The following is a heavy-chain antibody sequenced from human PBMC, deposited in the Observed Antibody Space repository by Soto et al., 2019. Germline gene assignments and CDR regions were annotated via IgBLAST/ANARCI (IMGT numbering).Heavy chain of an antibody. CDR1: GFTFSGDW. Sequence: GGSLRLSCVASGFTFSGDWMHWVRQGAGKGLVWLSRINMDGTTTNYADSVKGRFTISRDNAKNTLYLQMNSLRVDGTAVYYCARGPRGLYQHDYWGQGALVTVAS. CDR2: INMDGTTT. D-gene: IGHD2-2*01. V-gene: IGHV3-74*01. J-gene: IGHJ4*02. CDR3: ARGPRGLYQHDY.